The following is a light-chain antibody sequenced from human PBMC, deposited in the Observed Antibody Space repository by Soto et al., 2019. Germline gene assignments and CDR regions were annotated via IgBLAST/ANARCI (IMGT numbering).Light chain of an antibody. J-gene: IGLJ1*01. CDR2: GNS. Sequence: QSVLTQPPSVSGAPGQRVTISCTGSSSNIGAGYDVHWYQQLPGTAPKLLIYGNSSRPSGVPDRFSGSKSGSSASLAITGLLDADEDDYYCQSYDSSLSGYVFGTGTKVTVL. CDR3: QSYDSSLSGYV. V-gene: IGLV1-40*01. CDR1: SSNIGAGYD.